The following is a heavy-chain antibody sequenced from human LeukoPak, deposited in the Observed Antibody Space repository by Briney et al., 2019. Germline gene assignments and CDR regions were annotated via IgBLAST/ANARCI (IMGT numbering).Heavy chain of an antibody. V-gene: IGHV1-2*02. J-gene: IGHJ6*03. Sequence: ASVKVSCKASGYTFTCYYMHWVRQAPGQGLEWMGWINPNSGGTNYAQKFQGRVTMTRDTSISTAYMELSRLRSDDTAVYYCARPPWNYYYYMDVWGKGTTVTVSS. CDR2: INPNSGGT. CDR1: GYTFTCYY. D-gene: IGHD1-1*01. CDR3: ARPPWNYYYYMDV.